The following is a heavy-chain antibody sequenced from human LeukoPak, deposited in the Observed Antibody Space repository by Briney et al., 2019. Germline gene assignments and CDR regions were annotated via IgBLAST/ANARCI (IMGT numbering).Heavy chain of an antibody. CDR1: GFTFSSYA. D-gene: IGHD3-10*01. Sequence: PGGSLRLSCAASGFTFSSYAMSWVRQAPGEGLLWVARINPDGSYTNDADSVKGRFTISRDNAKSTLYLQMNSLRAEDTAVYFCFSSGSFWNFDLWGRGTLVTVSS. V-gene: IGHV3-74*01. CDR2: INPDGSYT. CDR3: FSSGSFWNFDL. J-gene: IGHJ2*01.